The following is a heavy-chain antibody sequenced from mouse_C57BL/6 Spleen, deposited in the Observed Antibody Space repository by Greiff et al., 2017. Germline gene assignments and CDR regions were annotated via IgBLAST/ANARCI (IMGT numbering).Heavy chain of an antibody. D-gene: IGHD1-1*01. Sequence: QQSCKASGYTFTSYWMHWVKQRPGRGLEWIGRIDPNSGGTKYNEKFKSKATLTVDKPSSTAYMQLSSLTSEDSAVYYCARVLRAPGYFDVWGTGTTVTVSS. CDR1: GYTFTSYW. CDR3: ARVLRAPGYFDV. CDR2: IDPNSGGT. J-gene: IGHJ1*03. V-gene: IGHV1-72*01.